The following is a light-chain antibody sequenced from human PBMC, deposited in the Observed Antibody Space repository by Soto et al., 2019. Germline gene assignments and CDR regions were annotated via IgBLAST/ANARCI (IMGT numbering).Light chain of an antibody. V-gene: IGKV3-15*01. CDR2: GAS. CDR3: QQYNNPRIT. J-gene: IGKJ5*01. Sequence: IVMTQSPATLSVSPGERATLSCRASQRVSSNLAWYQQKPGQAPRLFFDGASTRATGIPARFSGSGSGTEFTLTISSLQSEDFAVYYYQQYNNPRITFGQGTRLEIK. CDR1: QRVSSN.